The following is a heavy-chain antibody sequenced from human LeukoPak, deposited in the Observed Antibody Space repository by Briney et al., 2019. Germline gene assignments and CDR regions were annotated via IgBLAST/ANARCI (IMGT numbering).Heavy chain of an antibody. CDR1: GFTVSNNY. J-gene: IGHJ6*02. CDR3: AGHSEMDV. D-gene: IGHD6-13*01. V-gene: IGHV3-53*01. Sequence: GGSLRLSCAASGFTVSNNYMIWVRQAPGKGLEWVSLIYSGGSTYYSDSVRGRFATSRDNSKNTLYLQMSSLRAEDTTVYYCAGHSEMDVWGQGITVTVSS. CDR2: IYSGGST.